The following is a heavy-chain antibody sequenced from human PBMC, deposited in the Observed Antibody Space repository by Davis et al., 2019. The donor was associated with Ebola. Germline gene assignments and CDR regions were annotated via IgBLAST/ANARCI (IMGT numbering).Heavy chain of an antibody. Sequence: SGPTLVKPTETLTLTCTVSGFSLSNARMGVSWIRQPPGKALEWLAHIFSNDEKSYSTSLKSRLTISKDTSKSQVVLTMTNMDPVDTATYYCARIRYCGGDCLDYYYYYMDVWGKGTTVTVSS. CDR2: IFSNDEK. J-gene: IGHJ6*03. CDR1: GFSLSNARMG. V-gene: IGHV2-26*01. CDR3: ARIRYCGGDCLDYYYYYMDV. D-gene: IGHD2-21*01.